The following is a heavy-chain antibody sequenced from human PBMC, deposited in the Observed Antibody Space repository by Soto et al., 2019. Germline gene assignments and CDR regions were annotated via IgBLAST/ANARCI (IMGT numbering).Heavy chain of an antibody. V-gene: IGHV1-18*01. CDR2: ISAYNGNT. D-gene: IGHD1-20*01. J-gene: IGHJ4*02. CDR3: ARDLSNWNFDY. CDR1: GYTLPSYG. Sequence: GASVKISCKASGYTLPSYGISWVRQAPGQGLEWMGWISAYNGNTNYAQKLQGRVTMTTDTSTSTAYMELRSLRSDDTAVYYCARDLSNWNFDYWGQGTLVTVSS.